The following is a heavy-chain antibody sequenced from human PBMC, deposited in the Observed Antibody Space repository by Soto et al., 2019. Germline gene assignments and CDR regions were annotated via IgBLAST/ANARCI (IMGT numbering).Heavy chain of an antibody. CDR2: ISSSSSYI. D-gene: IGHD4-17*01. J-gene: IGHJ4*02. Sequence: GGSLRLSCAASGFTFSSYSMNWVRQAPGKGLEWVSSISSSSSYIYYADSVKGRFTISRDNAKNSLYLQMNSLRAEDTAVYYCASYGDYSAPDFDYWGQGTLVTVSS. V-gene: IGHV3-21*01. CDR3: ASYGDYSAPDFDY. CDR1: GFTFSSYS.